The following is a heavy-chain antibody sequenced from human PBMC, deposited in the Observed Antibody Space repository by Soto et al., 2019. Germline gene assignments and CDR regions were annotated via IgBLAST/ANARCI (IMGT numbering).Heavy chain of an antibody. CDR1: GFTFSSYG. J-gene: IGHJ4*02. CDR3: AKSPQRVFAYFDV. V-gene: IGHV3-30*18. Sequence: PGGSLRLSCAASGFTFSSYGMHWVRQAPGKGLEWVAVISYDGSNKYYADSVKGRFTISRDNSRNTLYLQMRSLRAEDTARYFCAKSPQRVFAYFDVWGQGSLVTVSS. CDR2: ISYDGSNK. D-gene: IGHD3-3*01.